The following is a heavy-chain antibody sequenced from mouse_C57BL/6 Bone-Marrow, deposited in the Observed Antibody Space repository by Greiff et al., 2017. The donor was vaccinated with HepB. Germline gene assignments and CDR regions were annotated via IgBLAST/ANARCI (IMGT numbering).Heavy chain of an antibody. J-gene: IGHJ3*01. CDR2: IDPSDSYT. Sequence: QVQLKQPGAELVKPGASVKLSCKASGYTFTSYWMQWVKQRPGQGLEWIGEIDPSDSYTNYNQKFKGKATLTVDTSSSTAYMQLSSLTSEDSAVYYCARDGDDGFAYWGQGTLVTVSA. CDR1: GYTFTSYW. CDR3: ARDGDDGFAY. D-gene: IGHD2-12*01. V-gene: IGHV1-50*01.